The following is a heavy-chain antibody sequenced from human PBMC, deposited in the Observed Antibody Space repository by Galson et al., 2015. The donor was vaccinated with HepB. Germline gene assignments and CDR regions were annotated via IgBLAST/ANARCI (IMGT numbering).Heavy chain of an antibody. CDR1: GFTFSSYW. D-gene: IGHD4-23*01. Sequence: SLRLSCAASGFTFSSYWMSWVRQAPGKGLEWVANIKQDGSEKYYVDSVKGRFTISRDNAKNSLYLQMNSLRAEDTAVYYCARLCGGNLGLFDYWGQGTLVTVSS. CDR2: IKQDGSEK. J-gene: IGHJ4*02. CDR3: ARLCGGNLGLFDY. V-gene: IGHV3-7*03.